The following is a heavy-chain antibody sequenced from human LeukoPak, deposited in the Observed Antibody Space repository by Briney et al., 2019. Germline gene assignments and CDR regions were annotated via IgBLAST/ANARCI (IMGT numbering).Heavy chain of an antibody. CDR1: GGSISPYY. CDR3: ARSTGSTMFIDY. J-gene: IGHJ4*02. D-gene: IGHD3-10*02. V-gene: IGHV4-59*01. CDR2: IYYSGNT. Sequence: SETLSLTCTVSGGSISPYYWSWIRQPPGKGLEWLGYIYYSGNTDYNPSLQSRGAISVDTSKNQFSLKLSSVAAADTAVYYCARSTGSTMFIDYWGQGTLVTVSS.